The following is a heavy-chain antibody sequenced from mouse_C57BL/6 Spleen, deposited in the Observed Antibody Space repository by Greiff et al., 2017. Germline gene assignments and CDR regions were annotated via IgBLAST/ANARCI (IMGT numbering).Heavy chain of an antibody. CDR3: TTKDYGSILAWFAY. V-gene: IGHV14-1*01. J-gene: IGHJ3*01. CDR2: IDPEDGDT. Sequence: VQLQQSGAELVRPGASVKLSCTASGFNITDYYMHWVKQRPEQGLEWIGRIDPEDGDTEYAPTFQGKATMTADTSSNTAYLQLSSLTSEDASVYYCTTKDYGSILAWFAYWGQGTLVTVSA. D-gene: IGHD1-1*01. CDR1: GFNITDYY.